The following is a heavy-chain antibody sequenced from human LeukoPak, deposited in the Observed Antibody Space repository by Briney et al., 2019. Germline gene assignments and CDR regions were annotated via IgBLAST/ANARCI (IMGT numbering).Heavy chain of an antibody. CDR2: IYYSGST. CDR3: AREGVVGAYFDY. D-gene: IGHD1-26*01. J-gene: IGHJ4*02. Sequence: PETLSLTCAVSGYSISSSNWWGWIRQPPGKGLEWIGYIYYSGSTYYNPSLKSRVTMSVDTSKNQFSLKLSSVTAVDTAVYYCAREGVVGAYFDYWGQGPLVTVSS. CDR1: GYSISSSNW. V-gene: IGHV4-28*03.